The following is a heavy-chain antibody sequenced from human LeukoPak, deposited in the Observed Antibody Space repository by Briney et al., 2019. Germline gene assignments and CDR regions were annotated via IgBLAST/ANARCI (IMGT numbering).Heavy chain of an antibody. D-gene: IGHD3-22*01. CDR3: ARDKNYDSSGYYFPSDAFDI. Sequence: PSETLSLTCTVSGYSISSGYYWGWIRQPPEKGLEWIGSISHSGSTYYNPSLKSRVTISLDTSENQFSLKLSSVTAADTAVYYCARDKNYDSSGYYFPSDAFDIWGQGTMVSVSS. CDR2: ISHSGST. CDR1: GYSISSGYY. V-gene: IGHV4-38-2*02. J-gene: IGHJ3*02.